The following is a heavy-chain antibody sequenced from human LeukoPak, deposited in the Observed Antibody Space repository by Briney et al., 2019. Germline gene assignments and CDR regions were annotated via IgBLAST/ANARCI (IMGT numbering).Heavy chain of an antibody. CDR1: GGSFSGYY. J-gene: IGHJ4*02. D-gene: IGHD2-15*01. CDR2: INHSGST. CDR3: ARGDIVVVVAAPHLHY. V-gene: IGHV4-34*01. Sequence: PSETLSLTCAVYGGSFSGYYWSWIRQPPGKGLEWIGEINHSGSTNYNPSLKSRVTISVDTSKNQFSLKLSSVTAADTAVYYCARGDIVVVVAAPHLHYQGQGTLVTVSS.